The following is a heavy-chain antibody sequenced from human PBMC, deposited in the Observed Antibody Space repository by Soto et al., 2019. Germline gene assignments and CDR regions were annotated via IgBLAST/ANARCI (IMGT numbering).Heavy chain of an antibody. CDR2: ISAYNGNT. V-gene: IGHV1-18*01. CDR1: GYTFTSYG. D-gene: IGHD2-15*01. J-gene: IGHJ4*02. Sequence: QVQLVQSGAEVKKPGASVKVSCKASGYTFTSYGISWVRQAPGQGLEWMGWISAYNGNTNYAQKLQGRVTMTTDTSTITAYMELRSLRSDDTAVYYCARTDDIVVVVAVTYFDYWGQGTLVTVSS. CDR3: ARTDDIVVVVAVTYFDY.